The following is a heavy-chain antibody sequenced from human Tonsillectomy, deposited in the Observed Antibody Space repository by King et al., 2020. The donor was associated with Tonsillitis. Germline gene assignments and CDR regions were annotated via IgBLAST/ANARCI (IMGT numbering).Heavy chain of an antibody. CDR2: INSASAHI. CDR3: AGGRGYNYAKGFDS. CDR1: GFTFSTYT. V-gene: IGHV3-48*02. Sequence: EVQLVESGGGLVQPGGSLRLSCAASGFTFSTYTMNWVRQAPGKGLEWISYINSASAHIYYADSVRGRFTISRDNAKNSLFLQMNSLRDEDTAVYYCAGGRGYNYAKGFDSWGQGTLVTVSS. D-gene: IGHD5-18*01. J-gene: IGHJ5*01.